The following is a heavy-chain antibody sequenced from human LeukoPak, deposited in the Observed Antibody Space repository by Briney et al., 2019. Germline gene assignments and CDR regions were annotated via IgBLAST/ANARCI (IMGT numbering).Heavy chain of an antibody. D-gene: IGHD3-10*01. CDR1: GFTFSSYA. CDR3: AKPHYYGSGSPVDI. J-gene: IGHJ3*02. CDR2: ISGSGSST. Sequence: GGSLRLSCAASGFTFSSYAMSWVRQAPGKGLEWVSAISGSGSSTYYADSVKGRFTISRDNSKNTLCLQMNSLRAEDTAVYYCAKPHYYGSGSPVDIWDQGTMVSVYS. V-gene: IGHV3-23*01.